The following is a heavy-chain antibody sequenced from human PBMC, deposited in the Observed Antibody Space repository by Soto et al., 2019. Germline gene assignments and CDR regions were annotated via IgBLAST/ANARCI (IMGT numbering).Heavy chain of an antibody. CDR3: TRGGDRKGMDF. J-gene: IGHJ6*02. D-gene: IGHD3-16*01. V-gene: IGHV3-49*04. CDR1: GFTLGDYA. CDR2: IRSKAYGGTT. Sequence: GGPLGLSCAASGFTLGDYAMTWVRQAPGEGLEWVSFIRSKAYGGTTEYAASVKGRFTISRDDSKTIAYLQMNSLKTEDTDVYYCTRGGDRKGMDFWGQGTTVTVSS.